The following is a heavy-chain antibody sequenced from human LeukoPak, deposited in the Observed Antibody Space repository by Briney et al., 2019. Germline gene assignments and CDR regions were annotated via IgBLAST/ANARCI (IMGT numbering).Heavy chain of an antibody. V-gene: IGHV4-34*01. D-gene: IGHD6-19*01. CDR2: INHSGST. CDR3: ARGIVNTAVAGTFGY. J-gene: IGHJ4*02. CDR1: GGSFSGFY. Sequence: SETLSLTCAVYGGSFSGFYWSWIRQPPGKGLEWIGEINHSGSTNYNPFLKSRVTISVDTSKNQFSLMLSSVTAADTAVYYCARGIVNTAVAGTFGYWGQGTLVTVSS.